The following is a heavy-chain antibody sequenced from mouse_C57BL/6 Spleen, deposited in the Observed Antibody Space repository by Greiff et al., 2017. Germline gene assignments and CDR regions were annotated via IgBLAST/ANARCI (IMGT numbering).Heavy chain of an antibody. Sequence: QVQLQQSGAELARPGASVKMSCKASGYTFTSYTMHWVKQRPGQGLEWIGYINPSSGYTKYNQKFKDKATLTADKSSRPAYMQLSSLTSEDSAVYYCAEGGYYYGSSAYAMDYWGQGTSVTVSS. J-gene: IGHJ4*01. D-gene: IGHD1-1*01. V-gene: IGHV1-4*01. CDR1: GYTFTSYT. CDR2: INPSSGYT. CDR3: AEGGYYYGSSAYAMDY.